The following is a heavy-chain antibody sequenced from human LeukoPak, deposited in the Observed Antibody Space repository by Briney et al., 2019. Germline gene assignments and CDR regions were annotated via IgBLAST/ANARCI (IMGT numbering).Heavy chain of an antibody. D-gene: IGHD3-10*01. J-gene: IGHJ5*02. CDR3: ARGYSKSYYYGSGRNTLFPSWFDP. V-gene: IGHV4-39*07. Sequence: SETLSLTCTVSGGSISTITYYWGWIRQPPGKGLEWVGHMYYRGNTFYNPSLKSRVTISVDTSKNQFSLKLSSVTAADTAVYYCARGYSKSYYYGSGRNTLFPSWFDPWGQGTLVTVSS. CDR2: MYYRGNT. CDR1: GGSISTITYY.